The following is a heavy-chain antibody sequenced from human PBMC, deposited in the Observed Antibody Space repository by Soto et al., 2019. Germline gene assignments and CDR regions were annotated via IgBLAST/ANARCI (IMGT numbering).Heavy chain of an antibody. J-gene: IGHJ6*03. CDR3: AREASAQKRMSGYYYYMDV. CDR1: GYTFTSYY. Sequence: ASVKVSCKASGYTFTSYYMHWVRQAPGQGLEWMGIINPSGGSTSYAQKFQGRVTMTRDTSTSTVYMELSSLRSEDTAVYYCAREASAQKRMSGYYYYMDVWGKGTTVTVSS. V-gene: IGHV1-46*03. CDR2: INPSGGST. D-gene: IGHD3-10*01.